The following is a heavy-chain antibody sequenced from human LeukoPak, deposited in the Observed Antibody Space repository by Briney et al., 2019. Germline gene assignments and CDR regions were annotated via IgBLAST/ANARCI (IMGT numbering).Heavy chain of an antibody. CDR3: AKDNRFSSSWYYHYYMDV. D-gene: IGHD6-13*01. CDR1: GFTFSSYG. Sequence: PGGSLRLSCAASGFTFSSYGMHWVRQAPGKGLEWVAVIWYDGSNKYYADSVKGRFTISRDNSKNTLYLQMNSLRAEDTAVYYCAKDNRFSSSWYYHYYMDVWGKGTTVTVSS. V-gene: IGHV3-33*06. CDR2: IWYDGSNK. J-gene: IGHJ6*03.